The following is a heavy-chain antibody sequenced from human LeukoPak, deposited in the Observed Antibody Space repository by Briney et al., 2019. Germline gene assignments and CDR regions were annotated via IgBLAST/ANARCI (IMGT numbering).Heavy chain of an antibody. CDR2: INPSGGST. CDR1: GYTFTSYY. D-gene: IGHD3-16*02. CDR3: ATESFDYVWGSYRYARSFDY. J-gene: IGHJ4*02. Sequence: ASVKVSCKASGYTFTSYYMHWVRQAPGQGLEWMGIINPSGGSTSYAQKFQGRVTMTRDMSTSTVYMELSSLRSEDTAVYYCATESFDYVWGSYRYARSFDYWGQGTLVTVSS. V-gene: IGHV1-46*01.